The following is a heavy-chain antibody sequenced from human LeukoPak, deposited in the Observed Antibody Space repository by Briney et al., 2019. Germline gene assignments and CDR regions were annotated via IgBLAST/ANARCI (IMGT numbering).Heavy chain of an antibody. CDR1: GYTFTSYG. CDR3: ARDPPGLTLGSPGDY. V-gene: IGHV1-18*01. D-gene: IGHD3-16*01. Sequence: GASVKVSCRSSGYTFTSYGIAWVRQAPGQGLQWMGWISANNGDTSYSQKLQGRVTMTTDTYTNTAYMELRSLTSDDTAVYYCARDPPGLTLGSPGDYWGQGTLVIVSS. J-gene: IGHJ4*02. CDR2: ISANNGDT.